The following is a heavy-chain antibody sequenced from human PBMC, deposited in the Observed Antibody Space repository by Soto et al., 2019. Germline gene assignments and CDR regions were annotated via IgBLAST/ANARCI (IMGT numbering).Heavy chain of an antibody. J-gene: IGHJ4*02. D-gene: IGHD3-3*01. V-gene: IGHV3-7*03. CDR3: ARVAPTYYDFWSGYLYYFDY. Sequence: GGSLRLSCAASGFTFSSYWMSWVRQAPGKGLEWVANIKQDGSEKYYVDSVKGRFTISRDNAKNSLYLQMNSLRAEDTAVYYCARVAPTYYDFWSGYLYYFDYWGQGTLVTVSS. CDR2: IKQDGSEK. CDR1: GFTFSSYW.